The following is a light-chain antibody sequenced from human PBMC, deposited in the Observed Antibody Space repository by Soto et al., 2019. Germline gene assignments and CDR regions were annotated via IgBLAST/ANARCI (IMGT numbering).Light chain of an antibody. CDR3: AAWDDSLNGHVV. J-gene: IGLJ2*01. CDR2: SNN. V-gene: IGLV1-44*01. Sequence: QSVLSQPRSVSGNPGQGVTISCSGSRSNIGSNTVNWYQQLPGTAPKLLIYSNNQRPSGVPARFSGSKSGTSASLAVRGLQSEDESDYYCAAWDDSLNGHVVFGGGTKLTVL. CDR1: RSNIGSNT.